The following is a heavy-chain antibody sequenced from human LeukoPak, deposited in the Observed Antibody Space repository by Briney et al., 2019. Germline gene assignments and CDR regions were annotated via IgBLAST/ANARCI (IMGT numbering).Heavy chain of an antibody. CDR3: ARNNWFDP. V-gene: IGHV4-34*01. J-gene: IGHJ5*02. CDR1: GGSFSGHY. CDR2: INQSGNT. Sequence: PSETLSLTCAVYGGSFSGHYWSWIRQPPGKGLEWIGEINQSGNTKYNPSLKSRVTISADTPKNQFSLNLRSVTAADTAVYYCARNNWFDPWGQGTLVTVSS.